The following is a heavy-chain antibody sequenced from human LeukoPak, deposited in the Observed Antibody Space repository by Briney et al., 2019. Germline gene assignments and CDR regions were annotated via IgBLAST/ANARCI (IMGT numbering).Heavy chain of an antibody. Sequence: PSGTLSLTCAVSGGSLSSSNWWSWVRQPPGKGLEWIGEIYHSGSTNYNPSLKSRVTISVDKSKNQFSLKLSSVTAADTAVYYCAREPGITMVRGVIPRQDYWYFDLWGRGTLVTVSS. CDR1: GGSLSSSNW. J-gene: IGHJ2*01. CDR3: AREPGITMVRGVIPRQDYWYFDL. D-gene: IGHD3-10*01. CDR2: IYHSGST. V-gene: IGHV4-4*02.